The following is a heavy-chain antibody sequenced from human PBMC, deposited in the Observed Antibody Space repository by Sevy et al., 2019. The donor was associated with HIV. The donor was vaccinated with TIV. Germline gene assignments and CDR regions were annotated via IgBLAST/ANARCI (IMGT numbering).Heavy chain of an antibody. CDR3: TRNGVDFDDGFDP. Sequence: GGSLRLSCTASGFTFSSYDMNWVRQAPGKGLEWVSKISSSGSSIYYADSVKGRFTISRDNAKNSLNLQMNSLRAEDTAVYYCTRNGVDFDDGFDPWGQGTLVTVSS. J-gene: IGHJ5*02. CDR1: GFTFSSYD. D-gene: IGHD2-15*01. CDR2: ISSSGSSI. V-gene: IGHV3-48*03.